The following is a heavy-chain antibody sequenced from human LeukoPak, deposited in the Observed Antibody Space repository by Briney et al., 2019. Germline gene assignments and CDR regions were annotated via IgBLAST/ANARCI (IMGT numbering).Heavy chain of an antibody. Sequence: PGGSLRLSCASSAFNFTAYLMHWVRQDPRQGLLWVARINSDGTTTNYADSVKGRFTISRDNAKNTLFLQMNSLRAEDTAVYFCAVSNGGYGPWGQGALVTVSS. V-gene: IGHV3-74*01. CDR1: AFNFTAYL. D-gene: IGHD5-12*01. J-gene: IGHJ5*02. CDR2: INSDGTTT. CDR3: AVSNGGYGP.